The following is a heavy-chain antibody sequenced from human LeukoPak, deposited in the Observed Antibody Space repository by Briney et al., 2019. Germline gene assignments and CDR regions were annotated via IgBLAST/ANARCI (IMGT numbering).Heavy chain of an antibody. CDR2: IIPIFGTA. Sequence: SVKVSCKASGGTFSSYAISWVRQAPGQGLEWMGGIIPIFGTANYAQKFQGRVTITADKSTSTAYMELSSLRSEDTAVYYCARDDSGIVGATNAFDIWGQGTMVTVSS. CDR1: GGTFSSYA. D-gene: IGHD1-26*01. J-gene: IGHJ3*02. V-gene: IGHV1-69*06. CDR3: ARDDSGIVGATNAFDI.